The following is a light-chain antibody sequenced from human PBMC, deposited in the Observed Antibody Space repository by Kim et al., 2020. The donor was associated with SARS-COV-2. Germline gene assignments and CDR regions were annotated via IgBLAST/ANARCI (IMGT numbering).Light chain of an antibody. CDR1: QSVSSSY. CDR3: QQYGTSPYT. V-gene: IGKV3-20*01. Sequence: LSPGERATPSCRASQSVSSSYLVWYQQRPGQAPRLLIYGASSRATGIPDRFSGSGSGTDFTLTISRLEPEDFAVYYCQQYGTSPYTFGQGTKLEI. J-gene: IGKJ2*01. CDR2: GAS.